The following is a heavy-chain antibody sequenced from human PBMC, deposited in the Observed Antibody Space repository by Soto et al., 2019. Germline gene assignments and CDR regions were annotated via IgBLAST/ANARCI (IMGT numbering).Heavy chain of an antibody. CDR1: GGSISSYY. V-gene: IGHV4-4*07. J-gene: IGHJ1*01. Sequence: SETLSLTCTVSGGSISSYYWNWIRQPSGKGLEWIGRIYTSRSTNYNPSLKSRVTISVDTSKNQFSLKLSSVTPADTAVFYCADATGYCSGGSGNRGLFPSSRPNDDWGQGTLVTVSS. CDR2: IYTSRST. CDR3: ADATGYCSGGSGNRGLFPSSRPNDD. D-gene: IGHD2-15*01.